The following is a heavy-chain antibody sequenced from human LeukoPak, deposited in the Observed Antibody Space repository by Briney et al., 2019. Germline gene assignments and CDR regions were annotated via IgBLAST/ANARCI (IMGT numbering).Heavy chain of an antibody. CDR1: GFTLSSYA. V-gene: IGHV3-23*01. CDR3: AKVPAYCGGDCLFDY. D-gene: IGHD2-21*02. CDR2: IIGSGGRT. Sequence: PGGSLRLSCAASGFTLSSYAVSWVRQAPGEGLEWVSAIIGSGGRTYYADSVKGRFTISRDNSKNTLYLQMNSLRDEDTAVYYCAKVPAYCGGDCLFDYWGQGTLVTVSS. J-gene: IGHJ4*02.